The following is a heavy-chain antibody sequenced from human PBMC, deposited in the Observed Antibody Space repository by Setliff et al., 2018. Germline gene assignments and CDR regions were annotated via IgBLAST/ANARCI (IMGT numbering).Heavy chain of an antibody. CDR3: ATLSKDLNY. CDR2: INHSGGST. D-gene: IGHD3-3*01. CDR1: GFSINVYS. J-gene: IGHJ4*02. V-gene: IGHV3-23*01. Sequence: GGSLRLSCAASGFSINVYSMTWVRQTPGKGLEWVSAINHSGGSTYYADPVKGRFTISRDNSKNTPYLQMNSLTAEDTAMYYCATLSKDLNYWGQGTLVTVSS.